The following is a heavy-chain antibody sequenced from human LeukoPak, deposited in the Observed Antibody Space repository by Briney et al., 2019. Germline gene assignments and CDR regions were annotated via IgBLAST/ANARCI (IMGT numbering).Heavy chain of an antibody. D-gene: IGHD3-9*01. J-gene: IGHJ4*02. V-gene: IGHV1-58*02. CDR3: AAQDDILTGFDY. CDR1: GFTFTSSA. Sequence: GASLKVSCKASGFTFTSSAMQWVRQARGHRLEWIGWIVIGRGNTNYAQKFQERVTITRDMSTSTAYMELSSLRSEDTAVYYCAAQDDILTGFDYWGQGTLVTVSS. CDR2: IVIGRGNT.